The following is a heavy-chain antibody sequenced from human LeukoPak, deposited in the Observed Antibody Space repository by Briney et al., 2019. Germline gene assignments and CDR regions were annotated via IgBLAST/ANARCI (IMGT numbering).Heavy chain of an antibody. CDR2: IYYSGST. D-gene: IGHD2-21*02. V-gene: IGHV4-31*03. CDR3: ARGGCGGDCYSVDY. J-gene: IGHJ4*02. CDR1: GGSISSGGYY. Sequence: PSQTLSLTCTVSGGSISSGGYYWSWIRQHPGKGLEWIGYIYYSGSTYYNPSLKSRVTISVDTSKNQFSLKLSSVTAADTAVYYYARGGCGGDCYSVDYWGQGTLVTVSS.